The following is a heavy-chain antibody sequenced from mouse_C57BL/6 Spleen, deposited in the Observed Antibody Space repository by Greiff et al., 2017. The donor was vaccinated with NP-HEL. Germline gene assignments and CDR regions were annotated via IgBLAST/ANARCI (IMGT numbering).Heavy chain of an antibody. J-gene: IGHJ3*01. CDR2: IDPETGGT. V-gene: IGHV1-15*01. D-gene: IGHD1-1*01. Sequence: QVHVKQSGAELVRPGASVALSCKASGYTFTDYEMHWVKQTPVHGLEWIGAIDPETGGTAYNQKFKGKAILTADKSSSTAYMELRSLTSEDSAVYYCTRFGGYGSSFFAYWGQGTLVTVSA. CDR1: GYTFTDYE. CDR3: TRFGGYGSSFFAY.